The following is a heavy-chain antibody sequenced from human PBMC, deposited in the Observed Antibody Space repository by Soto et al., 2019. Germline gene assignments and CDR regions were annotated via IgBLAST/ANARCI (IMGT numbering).Heavy chain of an antibody. D-gene: IGHD3-22*01. Sequence: PSETLSLTCAVSGGSISSGGYSWSWIRQPPGKGLEWIGYIYHSGSTYYNPSLKSRVSISVDTSKNQFSLKLRSVTAADTAVYYCASVIYYSDTGGSPPLDYWGQGTRVTVSA. J-gene: IGHJ4*02. CDR2: IYHSGST. V-gene: IGHV4-30-2*05. CDR3: ASVIYYSDTGGSPPLDY. CDR1: GGSISSGGYS.